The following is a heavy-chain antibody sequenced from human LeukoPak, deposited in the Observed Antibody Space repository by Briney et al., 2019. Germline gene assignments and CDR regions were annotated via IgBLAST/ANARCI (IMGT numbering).Heavy chain of an antibody. CDR1: GYTFTSYA. D-gene: IGHD6-19*01. CDR3: ARGSEGQWLVRGVRNSY. J-gene: IGHJ4*02. Sequence: GASVKVSCKASGYTFTSYAMNWVRQAPGQGLEWMGWINTNTGNPTYAQGFTGRFVFSLDTSVSTAYLQISSLKAEDTAVYYCARGSEGQWLVRGVRNSYWGQGTLVTVSS. V-gene: IGHV7-4-1*02. CDR2: INTNTGNP.